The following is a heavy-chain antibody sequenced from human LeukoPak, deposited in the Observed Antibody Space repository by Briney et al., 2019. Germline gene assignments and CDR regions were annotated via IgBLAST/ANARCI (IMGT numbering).Heavy chain of an antibody. CDR3: AREVASSYAFDI. V-gene: IGHV6-1*01. CDR2: TYFRSQWSD. CDR1: GDSVSSNSAA. Sequence: SQTLSLTCAISGDSVSSNSAAWNWIRQSPSRGLEGLGRTYFRSQWSDDYGVSVKSRITINPDTSKNQFSLQLNSVTPDDTAVYYCAREVASSYAFDIWGQGTMVTVSS. J-gene: IGHJ3*02.